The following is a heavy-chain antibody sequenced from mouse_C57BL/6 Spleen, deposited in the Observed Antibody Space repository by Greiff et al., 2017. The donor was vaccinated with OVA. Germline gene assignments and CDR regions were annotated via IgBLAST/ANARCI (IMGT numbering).Heavy chain of an antibody. D-gene: IGHD1-1*01. CDR3: ARLTTVVEGYFDV. J-gene: IGHJ1*03. CDR1: GYTFTSYW. V-gene: IGHV1-52*01. CDR2: IDPSDSET. Sequence: QVQLQQPGAELVRPGSSVKLSCKASGYTFTSYWMHWVKQRPIQGLEWIGNIDPSDSETHYNQKFKDKATLTVDKSSSTAYMQLSSLTSEDSAVYYCARLTTVVEGYFDVWGTGTTVTVSS.